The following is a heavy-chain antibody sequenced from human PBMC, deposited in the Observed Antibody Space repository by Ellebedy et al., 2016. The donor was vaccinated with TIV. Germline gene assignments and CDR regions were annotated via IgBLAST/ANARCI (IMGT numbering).Heavy chain of an antibody. J-gene: IGHJ6*02. Sequence: GSLRLSCAVSGGSISSSNWWSWVRQPPGKGLEWIGEIYHSGSTNYNPSLKSRVAISVDKSKNQFSLKLSSVTAADTAVHYCARDTNYYGMDVWGQGTTVTVSS. CDR1: GGSISSSNW. CDR2: IYHSGST. CDR3: ARDTNYYGMDV. V-gene: IGHV4-4*02. D-gene: IGHD3-3*01.